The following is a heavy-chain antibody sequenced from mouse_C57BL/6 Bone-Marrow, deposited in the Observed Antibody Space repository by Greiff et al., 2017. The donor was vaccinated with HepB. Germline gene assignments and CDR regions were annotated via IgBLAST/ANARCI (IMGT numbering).Heavy chain of an antibody. D-gene: IGHD1-1*02. V-gene: IGHV1-72*01. Sequence: QVQLQQSGAELVKPGASVKLSCKASGYTFTSYWMHWVKQRPGRGLEWIGRIDPNSGGTKYNEKFKSKATLTVDKPSSTVYMQLSRLRSEDSAVYYSARQRALNYVGFVFDYWGQGTTLTVSS. J-gene: IGHJ2*01. CDR1: GYTFTSYW. CDR3: ARQRALNYVGFVFDY. CDR2: IDPNSGGT.